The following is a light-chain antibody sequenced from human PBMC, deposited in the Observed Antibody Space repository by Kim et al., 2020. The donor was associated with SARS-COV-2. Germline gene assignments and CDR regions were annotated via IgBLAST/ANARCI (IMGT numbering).Light chain of an antibody. CDR1: QDISNY. CDR2: EAS. V-gene: IGKV1-33*01. Sequence: DIQMTQSPSSLSASIGDRVTITCQASQDISNYLNWFQQKPGKAPKLLIYEASNLETGVPSRFSGSGSGTDFTFTVSSLQPEDIATYYCQGYHNLALTFGGGTKVDIK. J-gene: IGKJ4*01. CDR3: QGYHNLALT.